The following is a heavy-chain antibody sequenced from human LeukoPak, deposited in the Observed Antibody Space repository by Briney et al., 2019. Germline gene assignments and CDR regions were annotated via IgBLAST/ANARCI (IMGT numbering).Heavy chain of an antibody. CDR2: IYYSGST. D-gene: IGHD2-15*01. V-gene: IGHV4-39*01. CDR1: GGSISSSSYC. J-gene: IGHJ4*02. CDR3: ARQGGGSLDY. Sequence: PSETLSLTCTVSGGSISSSSYCWGWIRQPPGKGLEWIGSIYYSGSTYYNPSLKSRVTISVDTSKNQFSLKLSSVTAADTAVYYCARQGGGSLDYWGQGTLVTVFS.